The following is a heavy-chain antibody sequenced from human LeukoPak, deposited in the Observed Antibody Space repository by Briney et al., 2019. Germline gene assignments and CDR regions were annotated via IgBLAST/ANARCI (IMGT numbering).Heavy chain of an antibody. CDR1: GFTFSSYW. CDR3: AKDYGSGSYFHDAFDI. CDR2: INSDGSST. J-gene: IGHJ3*02. Sequence: GGSLRLSCAASGFTFSSYWMHWVRQAPGKGLVWVSRINSDGSSTNYADSVKGRFSISRDNSKNTLYLQMNSLRAEDTAVYYCAKDYGSGSYFHDAFDIWGQGTMVTVSS. V-gene: IGHV3-74*01. D-gene: IGHD3-10*01.